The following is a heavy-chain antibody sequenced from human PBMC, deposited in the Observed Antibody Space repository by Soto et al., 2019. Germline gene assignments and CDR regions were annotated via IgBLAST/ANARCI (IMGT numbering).Heavy chain of an antibody. J-gene: IGHJ4*02. D-gene: IGHD3-10*01. CDR3: ARVRVIRGVIPSHFGL. Sequence: QDHLAQSGAGVKKPGSSWPVSCKAFGGTFISYGISGVRQAPGQGLDWMGVIIPLYGTVNYAQKFQGRVSITADKSTSTAYMDLSSLRSDDTAVYYCARVRVIRGVIPSHFGLWGQGTLVTVSS. CDR2: IIPLYGTV. V-gene: IGHV1-69*06. CDR1: GGTFISYG.